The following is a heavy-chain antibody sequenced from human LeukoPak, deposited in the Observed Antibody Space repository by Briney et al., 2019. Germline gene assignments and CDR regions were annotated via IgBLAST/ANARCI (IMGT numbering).Heavy chain of an antibody. CDR1: GFTFSSYA. Sequence: PGGSLRLSCAASGFTFSSYAMSWVRQAPGKGLEWVAVISYDGSNKYHADSVKGRFTISRDNSKNTLYLQMNSLRAEDTAVYYCAKASFSGGWYDYFDYWGQGTLVTVSS. CDR3: AKASFSGGWYDYFDY. V-gene: IGHV3-30*18. J-gene: IGHJ4*02. CDR2: ISYDGSNK. D-gene: IGHD6-19*01.